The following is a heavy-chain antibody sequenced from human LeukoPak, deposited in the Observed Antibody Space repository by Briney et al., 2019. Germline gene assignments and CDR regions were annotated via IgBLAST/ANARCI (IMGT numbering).Heavy chain of an antibody. Sequence: ASVKVSCKASGYIFTTYAMHWVGQAPGQRREWMGWINACNGKTKYSQKFQGRVTITRDTSASTAYMELSSLRSEDTAVYYCATTVTAGTYRYFQHWGQGTLVTVSS. CDR2: INACNGKT. V-gene: IGHV1-3*01. D-gene: IGHD4-17*01. J-gene: IGHJ1*01. CDR3: ATTVTAGTYRYFQH. CDR1: GYIFTTYA.